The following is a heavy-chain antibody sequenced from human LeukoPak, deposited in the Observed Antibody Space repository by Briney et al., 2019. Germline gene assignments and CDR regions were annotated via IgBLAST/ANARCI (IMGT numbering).Heavy chain of an antibody. J-gene: IGHJ6*03. CDR2: IYTSGST. CDR1: GGSISSGSYY. D-gene: IGHD2-2*01. CDR3: AREGVPAADDYYYYYMDV. Sequence: SQTLSLTCTVSGGSISSGSYYWSWIRQPAGKGLEWIGRIYTSGSTNYNPSLKSRVTISVDTSKNQFSLKLSSVTAADTAVYYCAREGVPAADDYYYYYMDVWGKGTTVTISS. V-gene: IGHV4-61*02.